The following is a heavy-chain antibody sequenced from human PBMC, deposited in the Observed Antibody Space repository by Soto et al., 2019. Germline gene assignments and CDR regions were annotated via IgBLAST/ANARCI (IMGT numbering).Heavy chain of an antibody. CDR1: GGSISSGDYY. D-gene: IGHD3-9*01. CDR2: IYYSGST. J-gene: IGHJ6*02. Sequence: QVQLQESGPGLVKPSQTLSLTCTVSGGSISSGDYYWSWIRQPPGKGLEWIGYIYYSGSTYYNPSLKSRVTISVDTSKNQFSLKLSSVTAADTAVYYCARDYYDILTGQDYYYYGMDVWGQGTTVTVSS. V-gene: IGHV4-30-4*01. CDR3: ARDYYDILTGQDYYYYGMDV.